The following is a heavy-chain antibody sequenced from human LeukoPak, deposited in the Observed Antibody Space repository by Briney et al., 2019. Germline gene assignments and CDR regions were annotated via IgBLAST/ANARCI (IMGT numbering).Heavy chain of an antibody. V-gene: IGHV4-4*02. CDR3: AREYCGGDCYYWYFDL. D-gene: IGHD2-21*02. CDR2: INHSGCT. Sequence: SGTLSLTCAVSGGSISSSNWWSWVRQPPGKGLEWIGEINHSGCTNYNPSLKSRVTISVDKSKNQFSLKLSSVTAADTAVYYCAREYCGGDCYYWYFDLWGRGTLVTVSS. J-gene: IGHJ2*01. CDR1: GGSISSSNW.